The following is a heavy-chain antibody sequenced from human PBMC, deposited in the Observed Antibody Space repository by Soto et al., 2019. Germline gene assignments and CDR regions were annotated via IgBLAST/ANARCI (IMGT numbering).Heavy chain of an antibody. CDR3: ARTPRQAAAGTEGMDV. D-gene: IGHD6-13*01. Sequence: QVQLVQSGAEVKKPGASVKVSCKASGYTFTGYYMHWVRQAPGQGLEWMGWINPNSGGTNSAQKSQGWVTMTRVTSISTAYMELSRLRSDDTAVYYCARTPRQAAAGTEGMDVWGQGTTVTVSS. J-gene: IGHJ6*02. CDR1: GYTFTGYY. V-gene: IGHV1-2*04. CDR2: INPNSGGT.